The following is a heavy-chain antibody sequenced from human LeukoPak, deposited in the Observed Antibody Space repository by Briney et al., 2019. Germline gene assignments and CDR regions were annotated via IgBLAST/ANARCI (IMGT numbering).Heavy chain of an antibody. Sequence: GGSLRLSCAASGFTFSSYGMHWVRQAPGKGLVWVSRINNDGSSTIYADSVKGRFTISRDNAKNTLYLQMNSLRDDDTAVYYCVRDNGGEHLWGQGTLVTVSS. V-gene: IGHV3-74*01. CDR1: GFTFSSYG. J-gene: IGHJ4*02. CDR3: VRDNGGEHL. D-gene: IGHD3-16*01. CDR2: INNDGSST.